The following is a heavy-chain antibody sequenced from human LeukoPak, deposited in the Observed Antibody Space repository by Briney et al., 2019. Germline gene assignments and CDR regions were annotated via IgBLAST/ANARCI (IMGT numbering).Heavy chain of an antibody. Sequence: SETLSLTCTVSGGSISSSSYYWGWIRQPPGKGLEWIGSIYYSGSTYYNPSLKSRVTISVDTSKNQFSLKLSSVTAADTAVYYCARAHMWEPYLDYWGQGTLVTVSS. CDR2: IYYSGST. J-gene: IGHJ4*02. CDR3: ARAHMWEPYLDY. CDR1: GGSISSSSYY. D-gene: IGHD1-26*01. V-gene: IGHV4-39*07.